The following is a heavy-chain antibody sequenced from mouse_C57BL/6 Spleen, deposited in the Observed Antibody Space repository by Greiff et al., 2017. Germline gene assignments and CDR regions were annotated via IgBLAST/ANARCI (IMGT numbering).Heavy chain of an antibody. CDR1: GYTFTSYW. CDR3: AREGHYYGTLFDFDY. Sequence: QVQLQQPGAELVRPGSSVKLSCKASGYTFTSYWMHWVKQRPIPGLEWIGNIDPSASETHYNQKFKDKAPLTVDKSSSTAYMQLSSLTSEDSAVXYCAREGHYYGTLFDFDYWGQGTTRTGSS. J-gene: IGHJ2*01. V-gene: IGHV1-52*01. D-gene: IGHD1-1*01. CDR2: IDPSASET.